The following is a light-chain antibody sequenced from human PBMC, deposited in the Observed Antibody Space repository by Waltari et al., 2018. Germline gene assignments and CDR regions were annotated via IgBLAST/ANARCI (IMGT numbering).Light chain of an antibody. J-gene: IGKJ2*01. CDR2: KAS. Sequence: DIQMTQSPSSLSASVGDKVTITCRASQSISTWLAWFQLKQGKAPQLLLYKASNLESGVPSRVSGSGSGTDFTLTISSLLPEDFATYYCQQYNSDSHSFGQGTRLEIK. CDR3: QQYNSDSHS. CDR1: QSISTW. V-gene: IGKV1-5*03.